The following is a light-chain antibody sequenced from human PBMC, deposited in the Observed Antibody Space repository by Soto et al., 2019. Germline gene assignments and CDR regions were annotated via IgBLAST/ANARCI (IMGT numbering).Light chain of an antibody. J-gene: IGKJ1*01. CDR3: QQYDNLPPTWT. V-gene: IGKV1-33*01. CDR1: QGIRSD. CDR2: DAS. Sequence: IQMTQSPSSLSASVGDRVTITCRASQGIRSDLGWYQQKPGIAPNLLIYDASNLETGVPSRFSGGGSGTHFTFTISNLQPEDIATYYCQQYDNLPPTWTFGQGTKVEIE.